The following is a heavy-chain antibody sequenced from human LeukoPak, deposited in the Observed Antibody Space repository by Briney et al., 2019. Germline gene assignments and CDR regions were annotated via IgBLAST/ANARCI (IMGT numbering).Heavy chain of an antibody. Sequence: SETLSLTCTVSGGSISSYYWSWIRQPPGKGLEWIGYIYYSGSTNYNPSLKSRVTISVDTSKNQFSLKLSSVTAADTAVYYCARDHRRYSSSPGGWFDPWGQGTLVTVSS. CDR3: ARDHRRYSSSPGGWFDP. CDR1: GGSISSYY. D-gene: IGHD6-13*01. V-gene: IGHV4-59*01. J-gene: IGHJ5*02. CDR2: IYYSGST.